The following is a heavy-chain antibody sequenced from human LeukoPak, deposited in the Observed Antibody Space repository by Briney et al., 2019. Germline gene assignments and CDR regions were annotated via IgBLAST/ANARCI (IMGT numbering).Heavy chain of an antibody. CDR3: ARGPRRIAAAHNWFDP. J-gene: IGHJ5*02. CDR1: GYTFTSYA. Sequence: ASVKVSCKASGYTFTSYAMNWMRQAPGQGLEWMGWINTNTGNPTYAQGFTGRFVFSLDTSVSTAYLQISSLKAEDTAVYYCARGPRRIAAAHNWFDPWGQGTLVTVSS. V-gene: IGHV7-4-1*02. D-gene: IGHD6-13*01. CDR2: INTNTGNP.